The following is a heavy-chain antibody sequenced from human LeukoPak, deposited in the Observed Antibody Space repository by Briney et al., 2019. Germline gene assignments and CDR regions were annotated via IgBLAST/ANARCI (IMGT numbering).Heavy chain of an antibody. J-gene: IGHJ6*03. Sequence: GGSLRLSCSASGFSVDSSYMSWVRQTPGKGLEWVSVIYTNGKDYYAESAKGRFTISRDNSKKTVYLQMNSLRAEDMAVYYCAKDSSGWSHIYMDVWGKGTTVTVSS. CDR1: GFSVDSSY. CDR3: AKDSSGWSHIYMDV. CDR2: IYTNGKD. V-gene: IGHV3-53*01. D-gene: IGHD6-19*01.